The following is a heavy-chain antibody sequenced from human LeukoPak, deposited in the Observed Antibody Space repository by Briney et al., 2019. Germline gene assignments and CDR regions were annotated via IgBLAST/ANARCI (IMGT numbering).Heavy chain of an antibody. J-gene: IGHJ4*02. CDR1: GFTFSSYS. V-gene: IGHV3-21*01. CDR2: ISSSSSYI. Sequence: GGSLRLSCAASGFTFSSYSMNWVRQAPGKGLEWVSSISSSSSYIYYADSVKGRFTISRDNAKNSLYLQMNSLRAEDTAVYYCARSGDYYDSSGYYPIWGQGTLVTVSS. D-gene: IGHD3-22*01. CDR3: ARSGDYYDSSGYYPI.